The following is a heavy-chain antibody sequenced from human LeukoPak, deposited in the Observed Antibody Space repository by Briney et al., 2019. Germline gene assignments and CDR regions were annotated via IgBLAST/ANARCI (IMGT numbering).Heavy chain of an antibody. V-gene: IGHV3-23*01. J-gene: IGHJ4*02. D-gene: IGHD2-8*02. Sequence: GGSLRLSCAASGFTFSSSAMNWVRQAPGKGLEWVSTISGTGGSTYYADSVRGRFTISRDNSKNTLYLQMNSLRAEDTAVYYCAKDPGGENYWGQGTLVTVSS. CDR2: ISGTGGST. CDR3: AKDPGGENY. CDR1: GFTFSSSA.